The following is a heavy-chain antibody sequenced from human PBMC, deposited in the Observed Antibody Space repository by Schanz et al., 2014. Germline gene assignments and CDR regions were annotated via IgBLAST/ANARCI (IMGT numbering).Heavy chain of an antibody. Sequence: QVQLIQSGSELKKSGASVKVSCKASGYTFIRFGLNWVRQAPGQGLQWMGSINTKTGNPTYAQDFTGRFVFSLDTSASTAYLQISRLKAADTAVYYCARGKEQYLVRFGYYYGMDVWGQGTTVTVSS. CDR1: GYTFIRFG. CDR3: ARGKEQYLVRFGYYYGMDV. CDR2: INTKTGNP. D-gene: IGHD3-10*01. V-gene: IGHV7-4-1*02. J-gene: IGHJ6*02.